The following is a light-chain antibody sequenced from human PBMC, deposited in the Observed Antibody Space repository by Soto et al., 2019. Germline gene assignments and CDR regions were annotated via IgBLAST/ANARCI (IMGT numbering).Light chain of an antibody. CDR3: SSYEGSRRYV. V-gene: IGLV2-11*01. Sequence: QSALTQPRSVSGSPGQSVTISCTGTSSDVGGYNYVSWYQQHPGKAPKVMIYDVSERPSGVPDRFSGSKSGNTASLTISGPEYEYEADFNFSSYEGSRRYVFGTGPKPTLL. J-gene: IGLJ1*01. CDR1: SSDVGGYNY. CDR2: DVS.